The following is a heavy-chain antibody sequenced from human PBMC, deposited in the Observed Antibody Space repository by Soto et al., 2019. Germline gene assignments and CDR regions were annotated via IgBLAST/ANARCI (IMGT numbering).Heavy chain of an antibody. D-gene: IGHD4-17*01. CDR1: GGTFSSYA. CDR2: IIPIFGTA. Sequence: QVQLVQSGAEVKKPGSSVKVSCKASGGTFSSYAISWVRQAPGQGLEWMGGIIPIFGTANYAQKFQGRGTITADKSTRAAYMELSSLRSEDTAVYYCARRKVTTLNPYYYYGMDVWGQGTTVTVSS. CDR3: ARRKVTTLNPYYYYGMDV. J-gene: IGHJ6*02. V-gene: IGHV1-69*06.